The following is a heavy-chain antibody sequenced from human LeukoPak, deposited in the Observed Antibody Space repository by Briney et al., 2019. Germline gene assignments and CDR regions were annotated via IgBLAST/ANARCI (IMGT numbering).Heavy chain of an antibody. CDR3: ARGGVGATTRFDY. J-gene: IGHJ4*02. Sequence: SETLSLTCTVSGGSISSYYWSWIRQPPGKGLEWIGYIYYSGSTNYNPSLKSRVTISVDTSKNQFSLKLSSVTAADTAVYYCARGGVGATTRFDYWGQGTLVTVSS. CDR2: IYYSGST. D-gene: IGHD1-26*01. CDR1: GGSISSYY. V-gene: IGHV4-59*12.